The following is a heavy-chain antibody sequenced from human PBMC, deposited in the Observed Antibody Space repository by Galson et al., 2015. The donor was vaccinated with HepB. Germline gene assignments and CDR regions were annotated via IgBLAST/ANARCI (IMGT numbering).Heavy chain of an antibody. D-gene: IGHD3-3*01. CDR2: IDPSDSYT. CDR3: ARRGSAYYDFWSGSEKDDDAFDI. CDR1: GYSFTSYW. Sequence: QSGAEVKKPGESLRISCKGSGYSFTSYWISWVRQMPGKGLEWMGRIDPSDSYTNYSPSFQGHVTISADKSISTAYLQWSSLKASDTAMYYCARRGSAYYDFWSGSEKDDDAFDIWGQGTTVTVSS. J-gene: IGHJ3*02. V-gene: IGHV5-10-1*01.